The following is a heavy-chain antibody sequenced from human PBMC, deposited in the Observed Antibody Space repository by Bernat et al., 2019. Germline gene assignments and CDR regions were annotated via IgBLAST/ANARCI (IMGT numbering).Heavy chain of an antibody. CDR2: ISYDGSNK. D-gene: IGHD6-6*01. J-gene: IGHJ4*02. CDR1: GFTFSSYG. Sequence: QVQLVESGGGVVQPGRSLRLSCAASGFTFSSYGMHWVRQAPGKGLEWVAVISYDGSNKYYADSVKGRFTISRDNSKNTLYLQINSLRAEDTAVYYCAKERYSSSSQQDYDWGQGTLVTVSS. CDR3: AKERYSSSSQQDYD. V-gene: IGHV3-30*18.